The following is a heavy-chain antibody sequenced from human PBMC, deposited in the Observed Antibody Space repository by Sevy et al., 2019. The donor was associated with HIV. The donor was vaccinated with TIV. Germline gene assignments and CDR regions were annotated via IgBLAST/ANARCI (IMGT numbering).Heavy chain of an antibody. J-gene: IGHJ6*03. CDR1: GYTFTSYG. D-gene: IGHD4-17*01. V-gene: IGHV1-18*01. Sequence: ASVKVSCKASGYTFTSYGISWVRQAPGQGLEWMGWISAYNGNTNYAQKLQGRVTMTTDTSTSTAYMELRSLRSDDTAVYYCARHGDSLHDYDGNDQFYYYFYMDVWGKGTTVTVSS. CDR2: ISAYNGNT. CDR3: ARHGDSLHDYDGNDQFYYYFYMDV.